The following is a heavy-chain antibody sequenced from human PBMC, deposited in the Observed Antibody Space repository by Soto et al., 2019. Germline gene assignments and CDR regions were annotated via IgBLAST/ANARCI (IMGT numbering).Heavy chain of an antibody. D-gene: IGHD1-26*01. V-gene: IGHV4-34*01. CDR3: ARHHVRGRTIAGAAEF. J-gene: IGHJ4*02. CDR1: GGSLSGYY. CDR2: FTHSGDT. Sequence: QVQLQQRGAGLLKPSETLSLTCAVYGGSLSGYYRSWIRQPPGKALEWIGEFTHSGDTNYNPSLKSRVSISADTSKNEVFLNLSSVTAADTAMYYCARHHVRGRTIAGAAEFWGQGTLVTVSS.